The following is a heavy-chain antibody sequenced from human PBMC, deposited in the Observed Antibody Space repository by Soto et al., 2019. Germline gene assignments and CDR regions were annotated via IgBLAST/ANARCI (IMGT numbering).Heavy chain of an antibody. Sequence: PSETLSLTCTVSGGSISSSSYYWGWIRQPPGKGLEWIGSFYFSGSTYYNPSLKSRVTISVDTSKNQFSLKLSSVTAADTAVYYCASPRHYYDSSGYYYNAFDIWGQGTMVTVSS. D-gene: IGHD3-22*01. J-gene: IGHJ3*02. CDR1: GGSISSSSYY. CDR3: ASPRHYYDSSGYYYNAFDI. CDR2: FYFSGST. V-gene: IGHV4-39*01.